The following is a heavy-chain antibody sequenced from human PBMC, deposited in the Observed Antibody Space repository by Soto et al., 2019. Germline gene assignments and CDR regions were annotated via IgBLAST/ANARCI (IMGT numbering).Heavy chain of an antibody. Sequence: ASVKVSCKVSGYTLTELSMHWVRQAPGKGLEWMGGFDPEDGETIYAQKFQGRVTMTEDTSTDTAYMELSSLRSEDTAVYYCANSGWELLSLDYCGQGTLVTVYS. V-gene: IGHV1-24*01. D-gene: IGHD1-26*01. CDR2: FDPEDGET. J-gene: IGHJ4*02. CDR3: ANSGWELLSLDY. CDR1: GYTLTELS.